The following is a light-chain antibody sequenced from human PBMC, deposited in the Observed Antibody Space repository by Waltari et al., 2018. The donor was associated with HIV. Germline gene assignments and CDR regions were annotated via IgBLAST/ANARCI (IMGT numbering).Light chain of an antibody. CDR3: AAWDDSLNGFYV. J-gene: IGLJ1*01. V-gene: IGLV1-44*01. Sequence: QSVLTQPPSASGTPGQRVTISCSGSSSNIGSNTVNWYQQLPGTAPKLLIYSIKQRPSGVPDGVSGSKSGTSASLAISGLQSEDEADYYCAAWDDSLNGFYVFGTGTKVTVL. CDR2: SIK. CDR1: SSNIGSNT.